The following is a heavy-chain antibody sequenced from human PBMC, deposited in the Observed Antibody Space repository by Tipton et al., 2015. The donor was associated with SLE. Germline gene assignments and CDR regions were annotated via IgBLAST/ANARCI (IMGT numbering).Heavy chain of an antibody. Sequence: SLRLSCSGSGFTFSDYSMHWVRQAPGKGLEYLSGISNDGDTTYYADSVKGGFTISRDNSKNTLYLQMSSLRAEDTAIYYCVSLKSHIYDFWSGSYYFDYWGQGTLVTVSS. V-gene: IGHV3-64D*06. CDR2: ISNDGDTT. D-gene: IGHD3-3*01. J-gene: IGHJ4*02. CDR3: VSLKSHIYDFWSGSYYFDY. CDR1: GFTFSDYS.